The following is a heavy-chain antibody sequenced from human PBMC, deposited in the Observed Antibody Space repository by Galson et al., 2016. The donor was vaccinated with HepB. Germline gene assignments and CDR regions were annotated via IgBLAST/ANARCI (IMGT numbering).Heavy chain of an antibody. D-gene: IGHD2-15*01. CDR3: AKGFPAYCSGGSCYFKTYNYYGMDV. Sequence: SLRLSCAASGFTFDDYGMHWVRQAPGKGLEWVSGISWNSGSVGYADSVKGRFTISRDNAKNSLYLQTNSLRAEDTALYYCAKGFPAYCSGGSCYFKTYNYYGMDVWGTGTTVTVSS. V-gene: IGHV3-9*01. CDR2: ISWNSGSV. J-gene: IGHJ6*04. CDR1: GFTFDDYG.